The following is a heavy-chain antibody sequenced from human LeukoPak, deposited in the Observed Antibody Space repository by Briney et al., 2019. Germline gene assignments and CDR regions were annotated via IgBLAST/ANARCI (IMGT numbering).Heavy chain of an antibody. Sequence: GGSLRLSCAASGFTFSSYWMHWVRQAPGKGLVWVSRINSDGSSTSYADSVKGRFTISRDNAKNSLCLQMNSLRAEDTAVYYCARALSSSWYDPYYYGMDVWGQGTTVTVSS. J-gene: IGHJ6*02. D-gene: IGHD6-13*01. V-gene: IGHV3-74*01. CDR1: GFTFSSYW. CDR3: ARALSSSWYDPYYYGMDV. CDR2: INSDGSST.